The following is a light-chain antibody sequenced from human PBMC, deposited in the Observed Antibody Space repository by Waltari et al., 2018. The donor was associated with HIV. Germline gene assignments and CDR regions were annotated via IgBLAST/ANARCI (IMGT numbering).Light chain of an antibody. CDR2: DVS. Sequence: SALPKPASFPGSCGQQSTLPSNATVREDSRYDRVSWYRHTPRKAPKVMIYDVSKRPSGVSNRFSGSKSGNTASLTISGLQAEDEADYYCCSYAGSSRVFGGGTKLTVL. J-gene: IGLJ3*02. V-gene: IGLV2-23*02. CDR1: VREDSRYDR. CDR3: CSYAGSSRV.